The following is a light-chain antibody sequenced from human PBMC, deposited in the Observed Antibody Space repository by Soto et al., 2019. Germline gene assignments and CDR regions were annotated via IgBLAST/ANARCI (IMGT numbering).Light chain of an antibody. J-gene: IGLJ2*01. CDR2: LNSDGSH. CDR1: SGHSSYA. V-gene: IGLV4-69*01. Sequence: QPVLTQSPSASASLVASGKLTCTLSSGHSSYAMAWHQQQPEKGPRYLMKLNSDGSHSKGDGIPDSFSGSSSGAERYLTISSLRSEDEADYYCQTWGTGIVVFGGGTKLTV. CDR3: QTWGTGIVV.